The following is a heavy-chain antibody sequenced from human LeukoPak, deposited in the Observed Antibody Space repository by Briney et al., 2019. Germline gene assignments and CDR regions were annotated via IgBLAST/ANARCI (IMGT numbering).Heavy chain of an antibody. J-gene: IGHJ5*02. CDR3: ARTAVPAATISWFDP. V-gene: IGHV4-34*01. CDR2: INHSGST. Sequence: SETLSLTCAVYGGSFSGYYWSWIRQPPGKGLEWIGEINHSGSTNYNPSLKSRVTISVDTSKNQFSLKLSSVTAADTAVYYCARTAVPAATISWFDPWGQGTLVTVSS. D-gene: IGHD2-2*01. CDR1: GGSFSGYY.